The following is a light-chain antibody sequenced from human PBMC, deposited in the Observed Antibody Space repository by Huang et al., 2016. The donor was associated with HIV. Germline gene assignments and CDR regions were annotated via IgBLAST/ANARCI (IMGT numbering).Light chain of an antibody. CDR2: GAS. CDR1: EGIGNY. V-gene: IGKV1-9*01. Sequence: IPLTQSPSSLSASVGDRVTITCRASEGIGNYLAWYQQKPGKAPKLLVYGASTWQNGVPSRFSGTGSGTHFTLTISSLQPEDFATYYCQQLSTYPRTFGQGTKVEIK. CDR3: QQLSTYPRT. J-gene: IGKJ1*01.